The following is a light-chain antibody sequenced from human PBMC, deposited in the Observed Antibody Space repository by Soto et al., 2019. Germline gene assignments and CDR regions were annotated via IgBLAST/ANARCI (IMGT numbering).Light chain of an antibody. CDR1: SSDVGGYNY. J-gene: IGLJ1*01. CDR2: DVS. Sequence: QSALTQPASVSGSPGQSITISCNGTSSDVGGYNYVSWYQQHPGKAPKLMIYDVSNRPSGVSNRFSGFKSGNTASLTISGLHAEDEADYYCSSYTTSSTYVFGTGTKVTVL. CDR3: SSYTTSSTYV. V-gene: IGLV2-14*03.